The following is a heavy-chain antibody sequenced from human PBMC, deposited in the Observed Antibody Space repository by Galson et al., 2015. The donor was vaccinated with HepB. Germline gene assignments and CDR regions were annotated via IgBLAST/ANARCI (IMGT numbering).Heavy chain of an antibody. D-gene: IGHD2-21*02. Sequence: SLRLSCAASGFTFYNYWMTWVRQAPGKGLEWVANIRPDGSDKYYVGSVEGRLTISRDNARNSLYLQMNSLRAEDTAVYYCARVTHYPHVIDYWGHGTLVTVSS. CDR1: GFTFYNYW. CDR3: ARVTHYPHVIDY. V-gene: IGHV3-7*01. J-gene: IGHJ4*01. CDR2: IRPDGSDK.